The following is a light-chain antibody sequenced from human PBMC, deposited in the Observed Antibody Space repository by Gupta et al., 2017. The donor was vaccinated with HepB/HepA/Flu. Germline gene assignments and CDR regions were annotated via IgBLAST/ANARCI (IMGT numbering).Light chain of an antibody. CDR3: QQYYSTPYT. CDR1: QSVLYSSNNKNY. V-gene: IGKV4-1*01. Sequence: DIVMTQSPDSLAVSLGERATINCKSSQSVLYSSNNKNYLAWFQQKPGQPPKLLIYWASTRKSGVPDRFSGSGSGTVFTLTISSLQAEDVAVYYCQQYYSTPYTFGQGTKLEIK. J-gene: IGKJ2*01. CDR2: WAS.